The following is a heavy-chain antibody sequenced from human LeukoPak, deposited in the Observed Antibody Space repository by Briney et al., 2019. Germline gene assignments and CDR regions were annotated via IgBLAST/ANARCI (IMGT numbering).Heavy chain of an antibody. CDR2: IGAYNGNT. V-gene: IGHV1-18*01. CDR3: ARDADGDCSSTSCYTWYFDL. CDR1: GYTFTSYG. D-gene: IGHD2-2*02. Sequence: ASVKVSCKASGYTFTSYGISWVRQAPGQGLEWMGWIGAYNGNTNYAQKLQGRVTMTTDTSTSTAYMELRSLRSDDTAVYYCARDADGDCSSTSCYTWYFDLWGRGTLVTVSS. J-gene: IGHJ2*01.